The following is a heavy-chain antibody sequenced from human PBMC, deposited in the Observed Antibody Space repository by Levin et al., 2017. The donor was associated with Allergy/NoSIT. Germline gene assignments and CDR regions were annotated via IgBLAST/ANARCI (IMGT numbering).Heavy chain of an antibody. D-gene: IGHD6-19*01. CDR1: GGSFSGYY. Sequence: PSETLSLTCAVYGGSFSGYYWSWIRQPPGKGLEWIGEINHSGSTNYNPSLKSRVTISVDTSKNQFSLKLSSVTAADTAVYYCARYRGYSSGWYYFDYWGQGTLVTVSS. CDR3: ARYRGYSSGWYYFDY. V-gene: IGHV4-34*01. CDR2: INHSGST. J-gene: IGHJ4*02.